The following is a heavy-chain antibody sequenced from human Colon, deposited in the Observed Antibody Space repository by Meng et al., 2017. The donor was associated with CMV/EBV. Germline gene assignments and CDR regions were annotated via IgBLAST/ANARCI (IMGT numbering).Heavy chain of an antibody. CDR1: GYIFTQNY. CDR2: INTANGDT. CDR3: ARGQGTSWFDY. Sequence: CTCSGYIFTQNYKHWVRQAPGQRLEWMGWINTANGDTKYSQNLQATVTLTRDTSASTAYMELSSLRSEDTAVYYCARGQGTSWFDYWGQGTLVTVSS. V-gene: IGHV1-3*04. J-gene: IGHJ5*01. D-gene: IGHD2-2*01.